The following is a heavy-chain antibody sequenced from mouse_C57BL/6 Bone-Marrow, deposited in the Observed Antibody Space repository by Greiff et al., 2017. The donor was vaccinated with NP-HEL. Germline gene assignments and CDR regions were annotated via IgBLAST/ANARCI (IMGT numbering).Heavy chain of an antibody. Sequence: QVQLQQPGAELVRPGTSVTLSCKASGYTFTSYWMHWVKQRPGQGLEWIGVIDPSDSYTNYNQKFKGKATLTVDTSSSTAYMQLSSLTSEDSAVYSCARVSIMVKWFAYWGQGTLVTVSA. D-gene: IGHD2-2*01. CDR3: ARVSIMVKWFAY. J-gene: IGHJ3*01. CDR2: IDPSDSYT. CDR1: GYTFTSYW. V-gene: IGHV1-59*01.